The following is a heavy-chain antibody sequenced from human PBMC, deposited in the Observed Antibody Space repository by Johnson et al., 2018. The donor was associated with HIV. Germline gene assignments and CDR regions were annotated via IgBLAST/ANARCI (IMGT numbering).Heavy chain of an antibody. CDR2: IFSGGTT. Sequence: EVKLLESGGGLVHPGGSLRLSCAASGFTVSSNYMSWVRQAPGKGLDWVSVIFSGGTTYYADSVNGRFTISRDNSKNTLYLQMNSLRAEDTALYYCARSCRDGYTWDACGIWGQGTMVTVSS. D-gene: IGHD5-24*01. CDR3: ARSCRDGYTWDACGI. J-gene: IGHJ3*02. CDR1: GFTVSSNY. V-gene: IGHV3-66*01.